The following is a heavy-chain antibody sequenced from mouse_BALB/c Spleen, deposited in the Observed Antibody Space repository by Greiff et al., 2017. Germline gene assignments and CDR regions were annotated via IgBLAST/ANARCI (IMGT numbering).Heavy chain of an antibody. Sequence: EVQLQQSGPELVKPGASVKMSCKASGYTFTSYVMHWVKQKPGQGLEWIGYINPYNDGTKYNEKFKGKATLTSDKSSSTAYMELSSLTSEDSAVCYCARALYYYGSISMDYWGQGTSVTVSS. V-gene: IGHV1-14*01. CDR2: INPYNDGT. J-gene: IGHJ4*01. CDR3: ARALYYYGSISMDY. D-gene: IGHD1-1*01. CDR1: GYTFTSYV.